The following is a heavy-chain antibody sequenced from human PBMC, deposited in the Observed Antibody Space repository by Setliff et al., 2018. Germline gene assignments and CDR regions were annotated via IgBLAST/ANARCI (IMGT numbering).Heavy chain of an antibody. J-gene: IGHJ4*02. D-gene: IGHD3-10*01. CDR1: GGSISSGGFY. V-gene: IGHV4-61*09. CDR3: ARDRYYGSGSYYNYFDK. Sequence: KPSETLSLTCSVSGGSISSGGFYWSWIRQSAGRGLEWIGHFHTGGATDYNPSLKSRVTISLDTPKNQFSLKLTSVTAADTAVYYCARDRYYGSGSYYNYFDKWGQGSLVTVSS. CDR2: FHTGGAT.